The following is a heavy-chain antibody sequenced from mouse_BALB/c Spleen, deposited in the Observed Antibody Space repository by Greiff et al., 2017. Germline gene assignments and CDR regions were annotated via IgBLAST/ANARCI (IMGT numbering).Heavy chain of an antibody. D-gene: IGHD1-1*01. J-gene: IGHJ2*01. CDR1: GFTFSDYY. CDR3: ARGGSSLYYFDY. V-gene: IGHV5-4*02. CDR2: ISDGDNYT. Sequence: DVMLVESGGGLVKPGGSLKLSCAASGFTFSDYYMYWVRQTPEKRLEWVATISDGDNYTYYPDSVKGRFTISRDNAKNNLYLQMSSLKSEDTAMYYCARGGSSLYYFDYWGQGTTLTVSS.